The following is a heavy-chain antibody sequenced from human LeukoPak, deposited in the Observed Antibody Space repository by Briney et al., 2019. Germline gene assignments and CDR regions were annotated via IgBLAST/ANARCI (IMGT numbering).Heavy chain of an antibody. CDR1: GGSISSGGYY. V-gene: IGHV4-31*03. CDR2: IYYSGST. J-gene: IGHJ4*02. CDR3: ARGRGSYYRRYFDY. D-gene: IGHD1-26*01. Sequence: SETLSLTCTVSGGSISSGGYYWSWIRQHPGKGLEWIGYIYYSGSTNYNPSLKSRVTISVDTSKNQFSLKLSSVTAADTAVYYCARGRGSYYRRYFDYWGQGTLVTVSS.